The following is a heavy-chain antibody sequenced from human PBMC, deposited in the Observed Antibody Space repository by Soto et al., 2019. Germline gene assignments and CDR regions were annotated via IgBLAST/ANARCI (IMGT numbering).Heavy chain of an antibody. CDR3: ARVNDYSNYGPFSY. V-gene: IGHV3-30-3*01. CDR2: MSYDGSNK. CDR1: GFTFSSYA. D-gene: IGHD4-4*01. J-gene: IGHJ4*02. Sequence: GGSLRLSCAASGFTFSSYAMHWVRQAPGKGLKWVAAMSYDGSNKYYADSVKGRFTISRDNSQNTLFLQMNSLRAEDTALYYCARVNDYSNYGPFSYWGQGTLVTVSS.